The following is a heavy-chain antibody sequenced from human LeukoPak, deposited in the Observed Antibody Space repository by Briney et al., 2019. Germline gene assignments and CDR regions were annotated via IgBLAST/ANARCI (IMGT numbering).Heavy chain of an antibody. Sequence: ASVKVSCKASGYTFTSYAMNWVRQAPGQGLEWMGWINTNTGNPTYAQGFTGRFVFSLDTSVSTAYLQISSLKAEDTAVYYCARDLSAYGDRETRFCYYYYMDVWGKGTTVTVSS. V-gene: IGHV7-4-1*02. CDR1: GYTFTSYA. CDR2: INTNTGNP. D-gene: IGHD4-17*01. J-gene: IGHJ6*03. CDR3: ARDLSAYGDRETRFCYYYYMDV.